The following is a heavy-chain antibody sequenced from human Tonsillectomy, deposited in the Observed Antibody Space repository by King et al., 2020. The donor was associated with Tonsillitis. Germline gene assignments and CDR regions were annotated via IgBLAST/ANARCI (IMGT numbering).Heavy chain of an antibody. Sequence: VQLVESGGGVVQPGGSLRLSCAASEFTFSSYGMHWVRQAPGKGLEWVALIRYDGSNRYYADSVKGRFTISRDNSKNILYLQMNSLRAEDTAIYYCAKGGWALEPREEAFDFWGQGTMVTVSS. CDR1: EFTFSSYG. V-gene: IGHV3-30*02. D-gene: IGHD3-22*01. CDR2: IRYDGSNR. CDR3: AKGGWALEPREEAFDF. J-gene: IGHJ3*01.